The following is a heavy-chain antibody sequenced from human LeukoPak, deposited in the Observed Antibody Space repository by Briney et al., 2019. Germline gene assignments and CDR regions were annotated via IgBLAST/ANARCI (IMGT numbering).Heavy chain of an antibody. J-gene: IGHJ4*02. Sequence: GASVKVSCKASGYTFTSYGISWVRQAPGQGLEWMGGIIPIFGTANYAQKFQGRVTITADESTSTAYMELSSLRSEDTAVYYCARVGAGPIFGVVTKDNPFDYWGQGTLVTVSS. D-gene: IGHD3-3*01. CDR1: GYTFTSYG. CDR2: IIPIFGTA. CDR3: ARVGAGPIFGVVTKDNPFDY. V-gene: IGHV1-69*13.